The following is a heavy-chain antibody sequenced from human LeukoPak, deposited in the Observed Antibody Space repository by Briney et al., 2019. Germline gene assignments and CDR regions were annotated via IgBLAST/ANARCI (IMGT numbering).Heavy chain of an antibody. V-gene: IGHV1-46*01. CDR1: GYNFISYY. Sequence: GASVKVSCKASGYNFISYYMHWVRQAPGQGLDWMGIINPSGGSTSYAQKFQDRVTKTRDTSTRTVYMELSSLKSEDTAVYYCAREDVVLVDAVRHYYYGMDVWGQGTTVTVSS. CDR3: AREDVVLVDAVRHYYYGMDV. D-gene: IGHD2-8*01. J-gene: IGHJ6*02. CDR2: INPSGGST.